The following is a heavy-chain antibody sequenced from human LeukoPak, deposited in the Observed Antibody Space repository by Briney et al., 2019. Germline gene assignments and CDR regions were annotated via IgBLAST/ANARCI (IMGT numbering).Heavy chain of an antibody. D-gene: IGHD2-15*01. CDR2: IIPIFGTA. Sequence: SVKVSCKASGGTFSSYAISWVRQAPGQGLEWMGGIIPIFGTANYAQKFQGRVTITADESTSTAYMELSSLRSEETAVYYCARLSTLGYCSGGRCDNYYYYYGMDVWGKGTTVTVSS. CDR3: ARLSTLGYCSGGRCDNYYYYYGMDV. J-gene: IGHJ6*04. CDR1: GGTFSSYA. V-gene: IGHV1-69*13.